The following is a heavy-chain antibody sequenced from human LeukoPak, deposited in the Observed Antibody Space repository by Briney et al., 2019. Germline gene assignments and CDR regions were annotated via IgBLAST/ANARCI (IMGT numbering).Heavy chain of an antibody. CDR3: ARDYGGNYYYYGMDV. D-gene: IGHD4-23*01. V-gene: IGHV4-34*01. J-gene: IGHJ6*02. CDR2: INESGST. CDR1: GGSFSGYF. Sequence: SETLSLTCAVFGGSFSGYFWSWIRQPPGKGLEWIGEINESGSTNYNPSLKSRVTISVDTSKNQFSLRLSSVTAADTAVYYCARDYGGNYYYYGMDVWGQGTTVTVSS.